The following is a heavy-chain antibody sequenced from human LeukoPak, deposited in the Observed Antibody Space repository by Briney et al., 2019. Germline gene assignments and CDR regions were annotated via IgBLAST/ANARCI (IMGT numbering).Heavy chain of an antibody. J-gene: IGHJ3*02. Sequence: GASVKVSCKASGYTFTGYYMHWVRQAPGQGLEWKGWINPNSGGTNYAQKFQGRVTMTRDTSISTAYMELSRLRSDDTAVYYCARDLAGYSSSWYNAFDIWGQGTMVTVSS. V-gene: IGHV1-2*02. CDR3: ARDLAGYSSSWYNAFDI. D-gene: IGHD6-13*01. CDR2: INPNSGGT. CDR1: GYTFTGYY.